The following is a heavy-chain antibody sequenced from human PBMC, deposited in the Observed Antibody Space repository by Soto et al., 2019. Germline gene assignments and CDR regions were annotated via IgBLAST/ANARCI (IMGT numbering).Heavy chain of an antibody. CDR1: GFAFSSYR. CDR3: AREVYSNIDY. CDR2: ISSSRSTI. D-gene: IGHD4-4*01. V-gene: IGHV3-48*01. J-gene: IGHJ4*02. Sequence: GGALRLSCAASGFAFSSYRMNWVRHATRKGLEWVSYISSSRSTISYADPVKGRFTIARDNAKNSLYLQMNSLRAEDTAVYYCAREVYSNIDYWGQGTLVTVSS.